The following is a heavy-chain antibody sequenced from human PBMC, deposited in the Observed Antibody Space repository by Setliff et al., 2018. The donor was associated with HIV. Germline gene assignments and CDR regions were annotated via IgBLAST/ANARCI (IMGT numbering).Heavy chain of an antibody. D-gene: IGHD3-10*01. CDR1: GGSIWNYY. CDR2: IYYSGST. V-gene: IGHV4-39*01. J-gene: IGHJ6*03. Sequence: SETLSLTCTVSGGSIWNYYWSWIRQPPGKGLEWIGTIYYSGSTYYNPSLKSRVTISVDTSKNQFSLKLSSVTAADTAVYYCARHWLPYYYGSGSTFPYYMDVWGKGTTVTVSS. CDR3: ARHWLPYYYGSGSTFPYYMDV.